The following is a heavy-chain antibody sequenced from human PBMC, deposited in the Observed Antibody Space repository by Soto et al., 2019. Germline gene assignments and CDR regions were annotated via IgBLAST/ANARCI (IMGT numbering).Heavy chain of an antibody. Sequence: QVQLVQSGAEVKKPGASVKVSCKASGYIFTNHYIHWVRQAPGQGLEWMGIINPSGGSTNYLQKFQGRVTMTRHTSTSTVYMELSSLRSEDTAVYFCARAEYYDSSGFYYDYWGQGTLVTVSS. J-gene: IGHJ4*02. D-gene: IGHD3-22*01. CDR3: ARAEYYDSSGFYYDY. CDR1: GYIFTNHY. V-gene: IGHV1-46*01. CDR2: INPSGGST.